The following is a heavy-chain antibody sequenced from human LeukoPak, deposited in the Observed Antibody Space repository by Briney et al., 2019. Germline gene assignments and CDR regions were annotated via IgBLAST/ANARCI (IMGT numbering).Heavy chain of an antibody. CDR3: SRTRLERRGYYYYYHMDV. CDR1: GYTFTIYD. Sequence: GASVTVSFTSSGYTFTIYDINWGRQAPGQGLEWMGWMNPNNGNTGYAHKFQGRVTITINTSISKAYMELSSLRPGDTAVSYCSRTRLERRGYYYYYHMDVWGKGTTVTVSS. CDR2: MNPNNGNT. D-gene: IGHD1-1*01. V-gene: IGHV1-8*03. J-gene: IGHJ6*03.